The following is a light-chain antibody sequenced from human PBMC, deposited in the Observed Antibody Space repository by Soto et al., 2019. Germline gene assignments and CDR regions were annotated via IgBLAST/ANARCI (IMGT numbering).Light chain of an antibody. Sequence: DIQMTQSPSSLSASVGDRVTITCRASQSISSYLNWYQQKPGKAPKLLIYAASSLQSGVPSRFSGSGSGTDFTLTISSLQPEDFATDYCQHSYSTPRTFGQGTRWIS. CDR3: QHSYSTPRT. J-gene: IGKJ1*01. V-gene: IGKV1-39*01. CDR2: AAS. CDR1: QSISSY.